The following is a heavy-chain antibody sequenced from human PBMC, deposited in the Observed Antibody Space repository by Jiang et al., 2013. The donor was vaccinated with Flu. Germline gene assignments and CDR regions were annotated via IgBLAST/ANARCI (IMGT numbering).Heavy chain of an antibody. Sequence: SLTCAVSGASISKDYWSWIRQPAGKGLEWIGRIYTRGNTNYNPSLKSRVTMSADTSKNQFSLNLNSVTAADTAMYYCARASGARGYSGSDYDSWGQGFLVTVSS. CDR1: GASISKDY. V-gene: IGHV4-4*07. J-gene: IGHJ5*01. CDR2: IYTRGNT. D-gene: IGHD5-12*01. CDR3: ARASGARGYSGSDYDS.